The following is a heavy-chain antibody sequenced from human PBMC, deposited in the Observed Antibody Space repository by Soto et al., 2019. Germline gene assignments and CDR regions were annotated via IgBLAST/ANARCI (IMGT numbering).Heavy chain of an antibody. J-gene: IGHJ5*02. CDR3: ARGPRIAAAGTGWFDP. Sequence: PSETLSLTCAVYGGSFSGYYWSWIRQPPGKGLEWIGEINHSGSTNYNPSLKGRVTISVDTSKNQFSLKLSSVTAADTAVYYCARGPRIAAAGTGWFDPWGQGTLVTVSS. D-gene: IGHD6-13*01. CDR1: GGSFSGYY. V-gene: IGHV4-34*01. CDR2: INHSGST.